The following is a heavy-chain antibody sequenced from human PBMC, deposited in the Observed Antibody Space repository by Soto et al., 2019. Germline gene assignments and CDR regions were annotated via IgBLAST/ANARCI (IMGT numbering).Heavy chain of an antibody. CDR1: GFTFSSYG. J-gene: IGHJ4*02. Sequence: QVQLVESGGGVVQPGRSLRLSCAASGFTFSSYGMHWVRQAPGKGLEWVAVIWYDGSNKYYADSVKGRFTISRDNSNNTLYRQMNSLRAEDTAVYYCARGQFDDSSGGFDYWGQGTLVTVSS. V-gene: IGHV3-33*01. D-gene: IGHD3-22*01. CDR2: IWYDGSNK. CDR3: ARGQFDDSSGGFDY.